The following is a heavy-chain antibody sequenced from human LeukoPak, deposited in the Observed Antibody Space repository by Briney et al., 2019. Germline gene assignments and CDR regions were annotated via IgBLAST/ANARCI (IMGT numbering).Heavy chain of an antibody. CDR3: ARDLVNCSSTSCYYYYYYYMDV. Sequence: GASVKVSCKASGYIFTGYYMNWVRQAPGQGLEWMGWINPNGGGTNYAQKFQGRVTMTRDTSISTAYMELSRLRSDDTAVYYCARDLVNCSSTSCYYYYYYYMDVWGKGTTVTVSS. CDR1: GYIFTGYY. CDR2: INPNGGGT. J-gene: IGHJ6*03. V-gene: IGHV1-2*02. D-gene: IGHD2-2*01.